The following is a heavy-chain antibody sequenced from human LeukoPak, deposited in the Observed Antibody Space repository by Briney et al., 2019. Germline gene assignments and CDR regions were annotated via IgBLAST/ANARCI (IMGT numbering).Heavy chain of an antibody. CDR2: ISGSGGST. D-gene: IGHD3-22*01. CDR3: AKDRVKYYYDSSGYYYGHSFDY. Sequence: GGSLRLSCAASGFTFSSYAMSWVRQAPGKGLEWVSAISGSGGSTYYADSVKGRFTISRDNSKNTLYLQMNSLRAEDTAVYYCAKDRVKYYYDSSGYYYGHSFDYWGQGTLVTVSP. CDR1: GFTFSSYA. J-gene: IGHJ4*02. V-gene: IGHV3-23*01.